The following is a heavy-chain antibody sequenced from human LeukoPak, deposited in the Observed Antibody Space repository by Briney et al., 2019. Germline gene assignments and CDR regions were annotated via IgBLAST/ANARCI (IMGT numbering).Heavy chain of an antibody. J-gene: IGHJ4*02. V-gene: IGHV3-48*04. CDR3: GRDWTGSVADD. D-gene: IGHD6-19*01. Sequence: GGSLRLSCAASGFAFSGYSMNWVRQAPGKGLDWVSYIDSSSSTIYHADSVKGRFTISRDNAKSTLYLQMNSLRVEDTAVYYCGRDWTGSVADDWGLGTLVTVSS. CDR1: GFAFSGYS. CDR2: IDSSSSTI.